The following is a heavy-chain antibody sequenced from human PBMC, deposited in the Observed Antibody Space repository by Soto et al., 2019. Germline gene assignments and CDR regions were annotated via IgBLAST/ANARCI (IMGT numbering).Heavy chain of an antibody. V-gene: IGHV3-48*02. CDR1: GFTFSSYS. Sequence: GVSLRLSCAASGFTFSSYSMNWVRQAPGKGLEWVSYISSGSSTIYYADSVKGRFTISRDNAKNSLYLQMNSLRDEDTAVYYCARDPWYGLDIDYWGQGTLVTVSS. CDR2: ISSGSSTI. CDR3: ARDPWYGLDIDY. J-gene: IGHJ4*02. D-gene: IGHD2-2*03.